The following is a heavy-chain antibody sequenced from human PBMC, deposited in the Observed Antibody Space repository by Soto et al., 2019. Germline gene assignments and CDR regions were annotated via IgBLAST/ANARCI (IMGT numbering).Heavy chain of an antibody. CDR1: GGSVRAPDW. CDR3: ARVRQGCSANNCYFDP. CDR2: VHISGHS. J-gene: IGHJ5*01. D-gene: IGHD1-1*01. V-gene: IGHV4-4*02. Sequence: XETLSLTCTLSGGSVRAPDWWNWVRQSPDKGLEWIAEVHISGHSNYNPSLRSRVSVSIDSSKNQFYLNLNSVTAADTAIYYCARVRQGCSANNCYFDPWGQGTQVTVSS.